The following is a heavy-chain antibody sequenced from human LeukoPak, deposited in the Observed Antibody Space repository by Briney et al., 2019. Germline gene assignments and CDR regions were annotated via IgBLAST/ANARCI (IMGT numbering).Heavy chain of an antibody. CDR3: AKSPPDNYHYYYGMDV. Sequence: GGSLRLSCAASGFTFSSYSMNWVRQAPGKGLEWVSAISGSGDSTYYADSVKGRFTISRDNSKNTLYLQMSSLRAEDTAVYHCAKSPPDNYHYYYGMDVWGQGTTVTVSS. D-gene: IGHD5-24*01. J-gene: IGHJ6*02. CDR2: ISGSGDST. CDR1: GFTFSSYS. V-gene: IGHV3-23*01.